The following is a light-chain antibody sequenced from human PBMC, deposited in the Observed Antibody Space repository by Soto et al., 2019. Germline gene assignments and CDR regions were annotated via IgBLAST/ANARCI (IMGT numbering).Light chain of an antibody. CDR1: QSISSW. Sequence: DSQTTQYPSTQSSSVGDRVAITSRASQSISSWLAWYQQKPGKAPKLLIYKASSLESGVPSRFSGSGSGTEFTLTISSLQPDDFATYYCQQYNSYPLTFGGGTKVDI. J-gene: IGKJ4*01. CDR2: KAS. CDR3: QQYNSYPLT. V-gene: IGKV1-5*03.